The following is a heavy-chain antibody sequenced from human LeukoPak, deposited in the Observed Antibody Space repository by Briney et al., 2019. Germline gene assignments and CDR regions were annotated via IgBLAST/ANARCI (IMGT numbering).Heavy chain of an antibody. CDR3: ARGNIVVVPAQYNWFDP. CDR2: IYYSGST. J-gene: IGHJ5*02. V-gene: IGHV4-31*03. Sequence: SQTLSLTCTVSGGSISSGGYYWSWIRQHPGKGLEWIGYIYYSGSTYYNPSLKSRVTISVDTSKNQFSLKPSSVTAADTAVYYCARGNIVVVPAQYNWFDPWGQGTLVTVSS. CDR1: GGSISSGGYY. D-gene: IGHD2-2*01.